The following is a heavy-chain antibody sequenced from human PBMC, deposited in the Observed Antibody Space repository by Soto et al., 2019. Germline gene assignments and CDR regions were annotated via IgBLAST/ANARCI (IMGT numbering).Heavy chain of an antibody. CDR1: GYTFTGYS. Sequence: ASVNVSWKASGYTFTGYSMHSVRQAPGQGLEWMGWINPNSGGTNYAQKFQGWVTMTRDTSISTAYMELSRLRSDDTAVYYCARDMTNFADILTGYYYYGMDVWGQWTAVTVSS. D-gene: IGHD3-9*01. J-gene: IGHJ6*02. CDR3: ARDMTNFADILTGYYYYGMDV. CDR2: INPNSGGT. V-gene: IGHV1-2*04.